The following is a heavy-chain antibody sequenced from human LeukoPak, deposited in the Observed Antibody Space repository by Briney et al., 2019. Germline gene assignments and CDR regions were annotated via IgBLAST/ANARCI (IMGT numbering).Heavy chain of an antibody. V-gene: IGHV4-34*01. D-gene: IGHD3-22*01. CDR3: ARGGTGYYDSSGYYYDSDFDY. J-gene: IGHJ4*02. CDR2: INHSGST. CDR1: GGSFSGYY. Sequence: PSETLSLTCAVYGGSFSGYYWSWLRQPPGKGLQWIGEINHSGSTNYNPSLKSRVTISVDTSKNQFSLKLSSVTAADTAVFYCARGGTGYYDSSGYYYDSDFDYWGQGTLVTVSS.